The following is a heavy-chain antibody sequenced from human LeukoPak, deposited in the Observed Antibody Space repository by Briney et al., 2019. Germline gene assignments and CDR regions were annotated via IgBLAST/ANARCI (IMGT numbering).Heavy chain of an antibody. J-gene: IGHJ4*02. CDR1: GFTFSSYS. CDR2: ISSSSSYI. CDR3: ARDRNYDFTHFYY. V-gene: IGHV3-21*01. Sequence: PGGALRLSCAASGFTFSSYSMNWVRQAPGKGLEWVSSISSSSSYIYYADSVKGRFTISRDNAKNSLYLQMNSLRAEDTAVYYCARDRNYDFTHFYYWVQGTLVTVSS. D-gene: IGHD3-3*01.